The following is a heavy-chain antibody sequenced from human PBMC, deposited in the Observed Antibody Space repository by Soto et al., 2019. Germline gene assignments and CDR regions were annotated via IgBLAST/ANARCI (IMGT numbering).Heavy chain of an antibody. V-gene: IGHV1-18*01. CDR1: GYTLTSYG. CDR2: ISAYNGNT. D-gene: IGHD2-15*01. J-gene: IGHJ6*03. CDR3: ARLLAATTTYYYYYMDV. Sequence: QVQLVQSGAEVKKPGASVKVSCKASGYTLTSYGISWVRQAPGQGLEWMGWISAYNGNTNYAQKLQGRVTMTTDTSTSTAYMELRSLRSDDTAVYYCARLLAATTTYYYYYMDVWGKGTTVTVSS.